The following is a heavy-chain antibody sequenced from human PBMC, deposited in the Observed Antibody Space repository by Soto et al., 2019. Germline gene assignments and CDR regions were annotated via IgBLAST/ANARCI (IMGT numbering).Heavy chain of an antibody. V-gene: IGHV4-39*01. CDR2: IDYNGVT. CDR1: GGSIYRTGYY. CDR3: GKVLVGATGHTDSDS. D-gene: IGHD2-15*01. J-gene: IGHJ4*02. Sequence: SETLSLTCTVSGGSIYRTGYYWGWIRQPPGRGLEWIGNIDYNGVTYSNPSLKSRVTISRDTSKNQFSLKLTSVTAADTALYYCGKVLVGATGHTDSDSWGPGTLVTVSS.